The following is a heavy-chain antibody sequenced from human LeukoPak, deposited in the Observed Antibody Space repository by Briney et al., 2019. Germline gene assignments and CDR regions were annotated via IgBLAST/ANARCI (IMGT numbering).Heavy chain of an antibody. Sequence: SETLSLTCAVNGESLSGHFWSWIRQPPGKGLEWIGELSESGGTNYNAALRSRVAISVATSKNQFSLILNSVTAADTAVYYCARVGSGDFDYWGRGTLVTVSS. V-gene: IGHV4-34*01. J-gene: IGHJ4*02. CDR1: GESLSGHF. D-gene: IGHD3-10*01. CDR2: LSESGGT. CDR3: ARVGSGDFDY.